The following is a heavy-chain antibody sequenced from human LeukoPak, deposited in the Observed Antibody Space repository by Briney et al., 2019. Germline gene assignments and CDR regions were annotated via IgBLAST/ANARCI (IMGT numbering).Heavy chain of an antibody. CDR2: IYYSGST. D-gene: IGHD6-19*01. CDR3: ARHDPKQWPDPKYYFDY. V-gene: IGHV4-39*01. Sequence: KASETLSLTCTVSGGSISSSSYYWGWIRQPPGKGLEWIGSIYYSGSTYYNPSLKSRVTISVDTSKNQFSLKLSSVTAADTAVYYCARHDPKQWPDPKYYFDYWGQGTLVTVSS. CDR1: GGSISSSSYY. J-gene: IGHJ4*02.